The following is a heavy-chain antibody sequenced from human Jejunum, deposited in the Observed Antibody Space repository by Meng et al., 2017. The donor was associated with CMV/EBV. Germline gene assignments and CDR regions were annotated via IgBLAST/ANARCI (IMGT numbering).Heavy chain of an antibody. CDR2: IYRGDDK. CDR1: GFSPITNGEG. V-gene: IGHV2-5*02. J-gene: IGHJ4*02. Sequence: QITWKESGPTLVKPTQTLTLTCTFSGFSPITNGEGVGWIRQPPGKALEWLALIYRGDDKRYSPSLKSRLSIAKDTSKNEVVLTVTTMGPVDTGTYYCAHFVGGYYPSRPDYWGQGTLVTVSS. D-gene: IGHD1-26*01. CDR3: AHFVGGYYPSRPDY.